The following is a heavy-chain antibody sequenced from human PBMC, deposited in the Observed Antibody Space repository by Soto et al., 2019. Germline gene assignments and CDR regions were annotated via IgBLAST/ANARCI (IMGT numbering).Heavy chain of an antibody. CDR2: ISAYNGNT. J-gene: IGHJ4*02. V-gene: IGHV1-18*01. CDR3: ARHPGFRSDY. CDR1: GYTFTSYG. Sequence: QVQLVQSGAEVKKPGASVKVSCKASGYTFTSYGISWVRQAPGQGLEWMGWISAYNGNTNYAQKLQGRVTMTTDTIPGTDDMDPSSLIPVDTAVYYYARHPGFRSDYWGQGTLVTVSS.